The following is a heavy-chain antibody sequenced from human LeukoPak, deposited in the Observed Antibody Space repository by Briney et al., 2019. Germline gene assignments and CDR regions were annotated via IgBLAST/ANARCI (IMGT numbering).Heavy chain of an antibody. D-gene: IGHD3-22*01. V-gene: IGHV3-7*01. CDR2: IKQDGSEK. Sequence: GGSLRLSCAASGITFSSYSMSWVRQAPGKGLEWVANIKQDGSEKYYVDSVKGRFTISRDNAKNSLYLQMNSLRAEDTAVYYCARDLYYYDSSGLGYWGQGTLVTVSS. J-gene: IGHJ4*02. CDR1: GITFSSYS. CDR3: ARDLYYYDSSGLGY.